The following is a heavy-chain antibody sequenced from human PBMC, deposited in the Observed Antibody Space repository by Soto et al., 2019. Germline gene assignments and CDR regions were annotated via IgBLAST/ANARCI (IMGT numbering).Heavy chain of an antibody. Sequence: ASVKVSCKTSGYTLTSYGISWVRQAPGQGLEWMGWISAYNGNTNYAQKLQGRVTITTDTSTSTAYMELRSLRSDDTAVYYCARGSLSAVTNNWFDPWGQGTLVTVSS. D-gene: IGHD4-17*01. CDR2: ISAYNGNT. CDR1: GYTLTSYG. J-gene: IGHJ5*02. CDR3: ARGSLSAVTNNWFDP. V-gene: IGHV1-18*04.